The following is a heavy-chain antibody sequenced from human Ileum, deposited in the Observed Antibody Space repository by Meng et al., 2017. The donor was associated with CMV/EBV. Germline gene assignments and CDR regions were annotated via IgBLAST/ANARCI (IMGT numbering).Heavy chain of an antibody. CDR1: GFSFSTYG. CDR2: VRPDGTNE. Sequence: VQRVQHGGGVVQPGGSLRLSCAASGFSFSTYGMHWVRQAPGKGLEWVAFVRPDGTNEYYADSVKGRSTISRDNSNNMLYLQMNSLSAEDTAVYYCAKWRYDSGGSHWGQGTLVTVSS. V-gene: IGHV3-30*02. CDR3: AKWRYDSGGSH. D-gene: IGHD2-15*01. J-gene: IGHJ4*02.